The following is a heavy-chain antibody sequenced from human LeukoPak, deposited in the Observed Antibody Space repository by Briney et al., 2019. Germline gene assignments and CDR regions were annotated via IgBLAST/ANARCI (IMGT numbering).Heavy chain of an antibody. CDR3: ARVFTMIVVVDAFDI. CDR2: ISAYNGNT. CDR1: GYSFTSCG. Sequence: ASVKVSCKASGYSFTSCGISWVRQAPGQGLEWMGWISAYNGNTNYAQKLQGRVTMTTDTSTSTAYMELRSLRSDDTAVYYCARVFTMIVVVDAFDIWGQGTMVTVSS. D-gene: IGHD3-22*01. V-gene: IGHV1-18*01. J-gene: IGHJ3*02.